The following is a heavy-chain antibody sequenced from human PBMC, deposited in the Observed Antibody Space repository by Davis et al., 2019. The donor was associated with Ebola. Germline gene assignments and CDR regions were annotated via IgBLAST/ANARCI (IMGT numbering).Heavy chain of an antibody. V-gene: IGHV3-7*01. CDR3: ARDPMVTIRYGMDV. CDR1: GFTFSDYW. CDR2: IKQDGSEK. J-gene: IGHJ6*02. Sequence: GESLKISCAASGFTFSDYWMTWVRQAPGKGLEWVANIKQDGSEKYYVDSVKGRFTISRDNAKNSLYLQMNSLRAEDTAVYYCARDPMVTIRYGMDVWGQGTTVTVSS. D-gene: IGHD5-12*01.